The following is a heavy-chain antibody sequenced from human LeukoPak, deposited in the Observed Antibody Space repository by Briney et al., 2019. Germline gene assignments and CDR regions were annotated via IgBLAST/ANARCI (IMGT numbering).Heavy chain of an antibody. CDR1: GFTFTTYG. Sequence: GGSPRLSCAASGFTFTTYGMHWVRKAPGKGLEWVAIISNDGTNKFSADPVKGRFTISRDNSKNTLYLQMNSLRAEDTAVYFCAKADVVTLDYWGRGKLVIVSS. CDR2: ISNDGTNK. CDR3: AKADVVTLDY. D-gene: IGHD5-12*01. J-gene: IGHJ4*02. V-gene: IGHV3-30*18.